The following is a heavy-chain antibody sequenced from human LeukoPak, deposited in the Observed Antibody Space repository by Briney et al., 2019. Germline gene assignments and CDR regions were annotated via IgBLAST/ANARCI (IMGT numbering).Heavy chain of an antibody. CDR3: AKSGGTTGTSLFGY. CDR1: GFTFSSYG. V-gene: IGHV3-30*18. D-gene: IGHD1-1*01. CDR2: ISYDGSNK. J-gene: IGHJ4*02. Sequence: GRSLRLSCAASGFTFSSYGMHWVRQAPGKGLEGVAVISYDGSNKYYADSVKGRFTISRDNSKNTLYLQMNSLRAEDTAVYYCAKSGGTTGTSLFGYWGQGTLVTVSS.